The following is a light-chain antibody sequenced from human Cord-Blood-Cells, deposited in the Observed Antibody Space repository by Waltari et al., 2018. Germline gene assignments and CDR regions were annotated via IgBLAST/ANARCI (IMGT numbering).Light chain of an antibody. Sequence: QSVLTQPPSASGTPGQRVTLSCSGSSSNIGSNYVYWYQQLPGTAPKLLIYSNNRGPSGVPDRFSGAKSGTSASLAISGLRSEDEADYYCAAWDDSLSGWVFGGGTKLTVL. CDR2: SNN. J-gene: IGLJ3*02. V-gene: IGLV1-47*02. CDR3: AAWDDSLSGWV. CDR1: SSNIGSNY.